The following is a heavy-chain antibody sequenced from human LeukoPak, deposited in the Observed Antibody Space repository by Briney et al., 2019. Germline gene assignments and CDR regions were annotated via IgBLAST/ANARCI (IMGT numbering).Heavy chain of an antibody. CDR1: GFTFNIYA. Sequence: GGSLRLSXAASGFTFNIYAMSWVRQTTGKGLEWVSSTSSSGEATYYADSVKGRFTISRDNSRNTLYLQMNSLRAEDTAVYYCAKDRPNYYGTNGHYYRRDGDSWGQGTLVTVSS. V-gene: IGHV3-23*01. J-gene: IGHJ5*01. D-gene: IGHD3-22*01. CDR3: AKDRPNYYGTNGHYYRRDGDS. CDR2: TSSSGEAT.